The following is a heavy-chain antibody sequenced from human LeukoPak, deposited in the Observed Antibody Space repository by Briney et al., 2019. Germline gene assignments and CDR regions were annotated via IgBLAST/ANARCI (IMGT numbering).Heavy chain of an antibody. Sequence: GRSLRLSCAASGFTFSSYGMHWVRQAPGKGLEWVAVISYDGSNKYYADSVKGRFTISRDNSKNTLYLQMNSLRAEDTAVYYCAKPSSGSYYKAPLFDYWGQGTLVTVSS. CDR1: GFTFSSYG. D-gene: IGHD3-10*01. CDR2: ISYDGSNK. J-gene: IGHJ4*02. V-gene: IGHV3-30*18. CDR3: AKPSSGSYYKAPLFDY.